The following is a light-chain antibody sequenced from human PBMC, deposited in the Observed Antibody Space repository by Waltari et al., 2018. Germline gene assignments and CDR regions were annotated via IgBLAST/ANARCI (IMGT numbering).Light chain of an antibody. CDR2: VNSDGSH. Sequence: QLVLTQSPSASASLGASVKLTCTLSSGHSTNIIAWLQQQPEKGPRYLRNVNSDGSHNKGVGIPYRFSGSSSGAERYLTISSLQSEDEADYYCQTGGHGTWVFGGGTRLTVL. V-gene: IGLV4-69*01. CDR1: SGHSTNI. CDR3: QTGGHGTWV. J-gene: IGLJ3*02.